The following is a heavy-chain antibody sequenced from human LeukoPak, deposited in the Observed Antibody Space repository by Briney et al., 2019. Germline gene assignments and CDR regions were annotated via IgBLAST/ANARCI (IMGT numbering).Heavy chain of an antibody. Sequence: PSETLSLTCTVSGGSISSGGYYWSWIRQHPGKDLEWIGYIYYSGSTYYNPSLKSRVTISVDTSKNQFSLKLSSVTAADAAVYYCAREGVAATNRDDAFDIWGQGTMVTVSS. J-gene: IGHJ3*02. CDR3: AREGVAATNRDDAFDI. CDR2: IYYSGST. V-gene: IGHV4-31*03. D-gene: IGHD2-15*01. CDR1: GGSISSGGYY.